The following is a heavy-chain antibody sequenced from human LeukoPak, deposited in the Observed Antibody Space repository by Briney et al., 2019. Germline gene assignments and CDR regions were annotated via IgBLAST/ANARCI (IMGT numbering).Heavy chain of an antibody. Sequence: GESLKISCKGSGYSYTSYWIAWVRQMPGKGLEWMGIIFPGDSDTTYSPSFEDQVTISADTSTNTAYLQWSSLRASDTAMYYCARHSPEWDLLGGGDAFNLWGQGTLVTVSS. CDR3: ARHSPEWDLLGGGDAFNL. CDR1: GYSYTSYW. D-gene: IGHD1-26*01. V-gene: IGHV5-51*01. J-gene: IGHJ3*01. CDR2: IFPGDSDT.